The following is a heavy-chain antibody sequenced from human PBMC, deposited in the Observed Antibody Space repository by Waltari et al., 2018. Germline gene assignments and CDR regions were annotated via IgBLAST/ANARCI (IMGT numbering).Heavy chain of an antibody. Sequence: QVQLQESGPGLVKPSQTLSLTCTVSGGSISSGGYYWSWIRQHPGKGLEWIGYIYHSGSTYYNPSLKSRVTISVDRSKNQFSLKLSSVTAADTAVYYCAREDLSRGTPLGYWGQGTLVTVSS. D-gene: IGHD3-10*01. V-gene: IGHV4-31*03. CDR3: AREDLSRGTPLGY. J-gene: IGHJ4*02. CDR2: IYHSGST. CDR1: GGSISSGGYY.